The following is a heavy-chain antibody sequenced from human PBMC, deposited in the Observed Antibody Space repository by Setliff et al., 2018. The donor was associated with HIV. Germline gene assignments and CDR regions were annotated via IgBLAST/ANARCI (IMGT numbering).Heavy chain of an antibody. Sequence: ASVKVSCKASRSTFNSHTINWVRQAPGQGLDWMGRIIPILGVANYAQRFQGKVTITADKSTSTAYMELTSLRFDDTAVYYCATLWLLYYDFWGQGTLVTVSS. J-gene: IGHJ4*02. CDR2: IIPILGVA. V-gene: IGHV1-69*02. D-gene: IGHD3-10*01. CDR3: ATLWLLYYDF. CDR1: RSTFNSHT.